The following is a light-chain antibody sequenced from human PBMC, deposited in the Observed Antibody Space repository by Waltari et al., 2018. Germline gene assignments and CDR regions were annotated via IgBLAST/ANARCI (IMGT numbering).Light chain of an antibody. CDR2: DPS. CDR3: QQGVILPLT. V-gene: IGKV3-11*01. J-gene: IGKJ4*01. Sequence: EIVLTQSPVTLSLAAGESATLSCRASESVSNYLAWYQQKPGQSPTLLIYDPSKRATGIPGRFSGSGYGTDFTLTINNREAEDFALYYCQQGVILPLTFGGGTKLEIK. CDR1: ESVSNY.